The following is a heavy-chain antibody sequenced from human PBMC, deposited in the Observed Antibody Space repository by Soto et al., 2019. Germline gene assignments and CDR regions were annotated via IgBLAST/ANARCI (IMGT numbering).Heavy chain of an antibody. V-gene: IGHV1-69*13. CDR1: GGTFSSYA. CDR3: ARDSGPTIQLRYYGMDV. J-gene: IGHJ6*02. Sequence: SVKVSCKASGGTFSSYAISWVRQAPGQGLEWMGGIIPIFGTANYAQKFQGRVTITADESTSTAYMELSSLRSEDTAVYYCARDSGPTIQLRYYGMDVWGQGTTVTVSS. CDR2: IIPIFGTA. D-gene: IGHD5-18*01.